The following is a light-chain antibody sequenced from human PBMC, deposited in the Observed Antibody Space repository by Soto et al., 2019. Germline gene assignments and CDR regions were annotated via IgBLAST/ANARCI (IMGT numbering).Light chain of an antibody. CDR3: QQYNNWWT. V-gene: IGKV3-15*01. J-gene: IGKJ1*01. CDR1: QSVSSS. Sequence: EIMMTQSPATLSVSPGERATLSCRASQSVSSSLAWYQQKPGQAPRLLIYAASTRATGIPARFSGSGSGTEFTLTINSLQPEDFAVYYCQQYNNWWTFGQGTKVEIK. CDR2: AAS.